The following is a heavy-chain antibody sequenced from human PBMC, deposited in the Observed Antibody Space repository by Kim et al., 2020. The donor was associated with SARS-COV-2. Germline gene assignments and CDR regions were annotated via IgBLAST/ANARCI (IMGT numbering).Heavy chain of an antibody. CDR3: ARGTSRPKPTFDY. Sequence: YNPSPQSRVTISVDTSTNQFSLKLSSVTAADTAVYYCARGTSRPKPTFDYWGQGTLVTVSS. J-gene: IGHJ4*02. D-gene: IGHD1-26*01. V-gene: IGHV4-34*01.